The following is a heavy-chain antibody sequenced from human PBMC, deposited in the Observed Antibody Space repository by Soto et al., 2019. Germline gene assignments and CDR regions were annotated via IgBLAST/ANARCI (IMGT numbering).Heavy chain of an antibody. CDR3: ASYCSSTRCYFDGAFDI. CDR2: INYSGNT. CDR1: GGSIASGGYY. V-gene: IGHV4-31*03. J-gene: IGHJ3*02. Sequence: NLSLTCTVSGGSIASGGYYWSWFRQHPGKGLEWIGYINYSGNTYYNPSLKSRVSISVDTSKSQFSLKLSSVTAADTAVYYCASYCSSTRCYFDGAFDIWVQGTMVT. D-gene: IGHD2-2*01.